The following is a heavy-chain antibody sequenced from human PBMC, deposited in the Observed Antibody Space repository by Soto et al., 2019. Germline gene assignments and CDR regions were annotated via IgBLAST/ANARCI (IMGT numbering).Heavy chain of an antibody. CDR1: GFTFSSYN. D-gene: IGHD4-17*01. CDR2: ISSSSNTK. CDR3: AREPYGDFSFDS. V-gene: IGHV3-48*01. Sequence: GGSLRLSCAASGFTFSSYNMNWVRQAPGKGLEWLSYISSSSNTKYYADSVKGQFTISRDNAKSSLYLQMNSLRAEDTAVYYCAREPYGDFSFDSWGQGTLVTVSS. J-gene: IGHJ4*02.